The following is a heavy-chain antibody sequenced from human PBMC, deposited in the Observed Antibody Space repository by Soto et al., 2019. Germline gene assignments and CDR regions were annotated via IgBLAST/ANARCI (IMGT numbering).Heavy chain of an antibody. J-gene: IGHJ4*02. CDR1: GFTFSNYA. CDR3: AHPCGVDCHSVFFC. CDR2: ISGGGGSS. V-gene: IGHV3-23*01. D-gene: IGHD2-21*02. Sequence: EVQLLESGGGLVQPGGSLRLSCAASGFTFSNYAMSWVRQAPGKGLEWVSGISGGGGSSYYADSVKGRFTISKDNSKNTLYLQMNGLRAEDKAVYYYAHPCGVDCHSVFFCWGQGTLVIVSS.